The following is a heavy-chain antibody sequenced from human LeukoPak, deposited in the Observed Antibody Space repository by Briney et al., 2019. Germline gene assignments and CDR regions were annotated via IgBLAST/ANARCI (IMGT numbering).Heavy chain of an antibody. CDR3: AKDRKGPSVWDY. CDR2: ISGSGGST. Sequence: RTGGSLRLSCAASGFTFSSYAMSWVRQAPGKGLEWVPAISGSGGSTYYADSVKGRFTISRDNSKNTLYLQMNSLRAEDTAVYYCAKDRKGPSVWDYWGQGTLVTVSS. V-gene: IGHV3-23*01. D-gene: IGHD3-16*01. CDR1: GFTFSSYA. J-gene: IGHJ4*02.